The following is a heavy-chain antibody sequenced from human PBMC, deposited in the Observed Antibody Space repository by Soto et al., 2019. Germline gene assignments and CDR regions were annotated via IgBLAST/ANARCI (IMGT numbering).Heavy chain of an antibody. Sequence: ESGGGVVQPGRSLRLSCAASGFTFSSYAMHWVRQAPGKGLEWVAVISYDGSNKYYADSVKGRFTISRDNSKNTLYLQMNSLRAEDTAVYYCARRGSYDYVWGSYRYSHAFDIWGQGTMVTVSS. V-gene: IGHV3-30-3*01. CDR3: ARRGSYDYVWGSYRYSHAFDI. CDR1: GFTFSSYA. J-gene: IGHJ3*02. CDR2: ISYDGSNK. D-gene: IGHD3-16*02.